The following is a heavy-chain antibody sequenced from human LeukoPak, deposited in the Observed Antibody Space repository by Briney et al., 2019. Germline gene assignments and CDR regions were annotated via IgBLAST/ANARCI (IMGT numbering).Heavy chain of an antibody. CDR2: IYWDDDK. Sequence: TLSLTCTVSGGSISTYYWSWIRQPPGKALEWLALIYWDDDKRYSPSPKSRLTITKDTSKNQVVLTMTSMDPVDTATYYCAHRRTAGPYYFDYWGQGTLVTVSS. D-gene: IGHD6-19*01. V-gene: IGHV2-5*08. CDR1: GGSISTYYW. CDR3: AHRRTAGPYYFDY. J-gene: IGHJ4*02.